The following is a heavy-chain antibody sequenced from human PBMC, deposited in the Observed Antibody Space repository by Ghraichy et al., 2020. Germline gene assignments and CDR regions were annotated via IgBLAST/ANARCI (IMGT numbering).Heavy chain of an antibody. J-gene: IGHJ6*02. Sequence: GGSLRLSCSASGFTFSSYAMHWVRQAPGKGLEYVSAISSNGGSTYYADSVKDRFTIFRDNSKNTLYLQMSSLRAEDTAVYYCVKGGIAAAVDYYYGMDVWGQGTTVTVSS. CDR1: GFTFSSYA. V-gene: IGHV3-64D*06. CDR2: ISSNGGST. D-gene: IGHD6-13*01. CDR3: VKGGIAAAVDYYYGMDV.